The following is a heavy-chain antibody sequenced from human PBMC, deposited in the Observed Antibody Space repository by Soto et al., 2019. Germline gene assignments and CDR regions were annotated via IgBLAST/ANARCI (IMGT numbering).Heavy chain of an antibody. CDR2: INTSGGST. CDR1: GYTFTSYY. V-gene: IGHV1-46*01. D-gene: IGHD5-18*01. J-gene: IGHJ6*02. CDR3: ATPRGSYGYYYYGMDV. Sequence: ASVKVSCKASGYTFTSYYMHWVRQAPGQRLEWMGIINTSGGSTSYAQKLQGRVTMTRDTSTSTVYMELSRLRYEDTAVYYCATPRGSYGYYYYGMDVWGQGTTVTVSS.